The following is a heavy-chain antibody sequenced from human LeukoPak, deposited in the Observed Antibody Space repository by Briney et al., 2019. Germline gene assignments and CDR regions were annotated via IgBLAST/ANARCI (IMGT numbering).Heavy chain of an antibody. CDR3: ARGGRRIFDSLRDSLFDY. J-gene: IGHJ4*02. D-gene: IGHD3-9*01. Sequence: SETLSLTCTVSGGSISSYYWSWIRQPPGKGLEWIGYIYYSGSTNYNPSLKSRVTISVDTSKNQFSLKLSSVTAADTAVYYCARGGRRIFDSLRDSLFDYLGQGTLVTVSS. CDR2: IYYSGST. CDR1: GGSISSYY. V-gene: IGHV4-59*01.